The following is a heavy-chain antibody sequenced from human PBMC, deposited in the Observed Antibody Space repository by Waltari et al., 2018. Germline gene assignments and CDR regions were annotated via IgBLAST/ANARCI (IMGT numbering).Heavy chain of an antibody. CDR1: GFSFNAYW. D-gene: IGHD3-16*01. Sequence: EVQLVESGGGLVQPGGSLRLSCAASGFSFNAYWMTWVRQAPGKGLEWVANINQGSSVQYYVDSVKGRFTISRDDSKNFLYLQMNSLRDDDSALYDGAKLGDNGWELDDWGQGTLVTVSS. V-gene: IGHV3-7*01. CDR3: AKLGDNGWELDD. CDR2: INQGSSVQ. J-gene: IGHJ4*02.